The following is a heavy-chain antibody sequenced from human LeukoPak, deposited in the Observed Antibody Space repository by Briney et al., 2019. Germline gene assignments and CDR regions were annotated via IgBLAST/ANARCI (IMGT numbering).Heavy chain of an antibody. D-gene: IGHD3-9*01. V-gene: IGHV3-64*01. Sequence: GGSLRLSCAASGFTFSSNAMHWVRQAPGKGLEYVSAISSNGGSTYYANSVKGRFTISRDNSKNTLYLQMGSLRAEDMAVYYCARGDDIFDYWGQGTLVTVSS. CDR2: ISSNGGST. CDR1: GFTFSSNA. CDR3: ARGDDIFDY. J-gene: IGHJ4*02.